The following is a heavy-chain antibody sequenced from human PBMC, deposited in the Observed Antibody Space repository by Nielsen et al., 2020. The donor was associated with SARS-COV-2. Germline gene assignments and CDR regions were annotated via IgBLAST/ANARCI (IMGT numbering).Heavy chain of an antibody. Sequence: WIRQPPGKGLEWVSSISSSSSYIYYADSVKGRFTISRDNAKNSLYLQMNSLRAEDTAVYYCARERTTVTTRFIFYYYGMDVWGQGTTVTVSS. CDR3: ARERTTVTTRFIFYYYGMDV. J-gene: IGHJ6*02. CDR2: ISSSSSYI. D-gene: IGHD4-17*01. V-gene: IGHV3-21*01.